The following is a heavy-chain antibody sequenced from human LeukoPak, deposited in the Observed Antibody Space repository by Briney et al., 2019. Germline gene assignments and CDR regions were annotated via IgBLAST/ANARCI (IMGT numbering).Heavy chain of an antibody. V-gene: IGHV4-59*08. Sequence: KASETLSLTCIVSGGSISSYYWSWTRQPPGKGLEWIGYIYYTGSTNYNPSLKSRVTISVDTSKNQLSLKLRSVTAADTAVYYCARQDSGTYLNPLDIWGQGTVVTVSS. CDR1: GGSISSYY. CDR2: IYYTGST. J-gene: IGHJ3*02. CDR3: ARQDSGTYLNPLDI. D-gene: IGHD1-26*01.